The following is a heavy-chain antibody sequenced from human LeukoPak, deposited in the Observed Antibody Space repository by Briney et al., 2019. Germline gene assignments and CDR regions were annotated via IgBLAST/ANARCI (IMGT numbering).Heavy chain of an antibody. J-gene: IGHJ6*03. Sequence: ASVKVSCKASGYTFTGYYMHWVRQAPEQGLEWMGWINPNSGGTNYAQKFQGRVTMTRDTSISTAYMELSRLRSDDTAVYYCARDATYYDILTGYPPYYYMDVWGKGTTVTVSS. CDR2: INPNSGGT. D-gene: IGHD3-9*01. V-gene: IGHV1-2*02. CDR3: ARDATYYDILTGYPPYYYMDV. CDR1: GYTFTGYY.